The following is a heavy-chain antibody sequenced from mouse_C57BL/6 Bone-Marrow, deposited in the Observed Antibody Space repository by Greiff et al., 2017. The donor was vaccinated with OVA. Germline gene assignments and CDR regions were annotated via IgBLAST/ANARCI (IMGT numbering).Heavy chain of an antibody. CDR1: GYSITSGYY. J-gene: IGHJ4*01. CDR2: ISYDGSN. CDR3: ARGGDYYGNSMDY. Sequence: EVQLQESGPGLVKPSQSLSLTCSVTGYSITSGYYWNWIRQFPGNKLEWMGYISYDGSNNYNPSLKNRISITRDTSKNQFFLKLNSVTTEDTATYDCARGGDYYGNSMDYWGQGTSVTVSS. V-gene: IGHV3-6*01. D-gene: IGHD2-1*01.